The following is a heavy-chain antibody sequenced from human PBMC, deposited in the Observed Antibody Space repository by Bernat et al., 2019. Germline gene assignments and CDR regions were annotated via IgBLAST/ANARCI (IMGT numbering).Heavy chain of an antibody. Sequence: EVQLVESGGGLVQPGGSLRLSCAASGFTFSSYAMSWVRQAPGKGLEWVSAISGSGGSTYYADSVKGRFTISRDNSKNTLYLQMNSLRAEDTAVYYCAKSGGATTNSYYYYMDVWGKGTTVTVSS. CDR2: ISGSGGST. CDR3: AKSGGATTNSYYYYMDV. J-gene: IGHJ6*03. V-gene: IGHV3-23*04. CDR1: GFTFSSYA. D-gene: IGHD1-26*01.